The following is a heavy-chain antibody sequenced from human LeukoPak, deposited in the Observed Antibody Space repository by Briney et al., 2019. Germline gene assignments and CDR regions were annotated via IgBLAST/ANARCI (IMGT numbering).Heavy chain of an antibody. J-gene: IGHJ4*02. CDR2: VDPKDGET. CDR1: GYTLTELS. CDR3: ATAPRLGDYVWGSYRYTEPPDY. V-gene: IGHV1-24*01. D-gene: IGHD3-16*02. Sequence: ASVKVSCKVSGYTLTELSMHWVRQAPGKGLEWMGGVDPKDGETIYAQKFQGRVTMTEDTSTDTAYMELSSLRSEDTAVYYCATAPRLGDYVWGSYRYTEPPDYWGQGTLVTVSS.